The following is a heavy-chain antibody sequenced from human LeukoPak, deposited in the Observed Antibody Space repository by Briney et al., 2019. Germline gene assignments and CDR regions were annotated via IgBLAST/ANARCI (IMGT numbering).Heavy chain of an antibody. D-gene: IGHD3-3*01. CDR3: AKGGVDYYDFWSGYYTFDY. Sequence: GSLRLSCAASGFTFSSYAMSWVRQAPGKGLEWVSAISGSGGSTYYADSVKGRFTISRDNSKNTLYLQMNSLRAEDTAVYYCAKGGVDYYDFWSGYYTFDYWGQGTLVTVSS. J-gene: IGHJ4*02. V-gene: IGHV3-23*01. CDR1: GFTFSSYA. CDR2: ISGSGGST.